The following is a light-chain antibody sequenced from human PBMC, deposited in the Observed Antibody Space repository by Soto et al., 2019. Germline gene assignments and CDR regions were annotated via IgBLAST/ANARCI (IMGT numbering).Light chain of an antibody. CDR2: AAS. J-gene: IGKJ2*01. Sequence: EIVLTQSPGTLSLSPGERVTLSCRASQSVTNNNLAWFQQKPGQPPRLLIHAASTRAVGIPVRFTGGGSGTDVTLVISRLAPDDFAVYDCNQYGNGAYTFGQGTKEE. CDR1: QSVTNNN. V-gene: IGKV3-20*01. CDR3: NQYGNGAYT.